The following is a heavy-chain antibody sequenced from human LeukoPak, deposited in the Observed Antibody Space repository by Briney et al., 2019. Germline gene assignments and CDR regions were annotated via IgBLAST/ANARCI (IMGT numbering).Heavy chain of an antibody. Sequence: PGGSLRLSCAASGFTFSSYCMNWVRQAPGKGLEWVSSISSSSSYIYYADSVKGRFTISRDNAKNSLYLQMNSLRAEDTAVYYCARDVEAARPPDFDYWGQGTLVTVSS. V-gene: IGHV3-21*01. D-gene: IGHD6-6*01. CDR1: GFTFSSYC. J-gene: IGHJ4*02. CDR3: ARDVEAARPPDFDY. CDR2: ISSSSSYI.